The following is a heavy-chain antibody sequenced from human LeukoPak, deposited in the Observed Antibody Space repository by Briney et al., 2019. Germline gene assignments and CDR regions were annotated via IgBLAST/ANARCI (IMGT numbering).Heavy chain of an antibody. CDR2: IYTSGST. V-gene: IGHV4-4*07. D-gene: IGHD6-13*01. J-gene: IGHJ6*03. CDR3: ARAYIAAAGSYYYYYTDV. CDR1: GGSISSYY. Sequence: SETLSLTCTVSGGSISSYYWSWIRQPAGKGLEWIGRIYTSGSTNYNPSLKSRVTMSVDTSKNQFSLKLSSVTAADTAVYYCARAYIAAAGSYYYYYTDVWGKGTTVTVSS.